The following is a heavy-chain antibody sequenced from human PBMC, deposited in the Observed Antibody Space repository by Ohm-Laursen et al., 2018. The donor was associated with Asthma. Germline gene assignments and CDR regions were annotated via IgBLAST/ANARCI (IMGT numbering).Heavy chain of an antibody. CDR3: ASTQLEPYYYYGMDV. J-gene: IGHJ6*02. CDR2: INPNSGGT. Sequence: GASVKVSCKASGYTFTGYSMHWVRQAPGQGLEWMGRINPNSGGTNYAQKFQGRVTMTRDTSISTAYMELSRLRSDDTAVYYCASTQLEPYYYYGMDVWGQGTTVTVSS. CDR1: GYTFTGYS. D-gene: IGHD1-1*01. V-gene: IGHV1-2*06.